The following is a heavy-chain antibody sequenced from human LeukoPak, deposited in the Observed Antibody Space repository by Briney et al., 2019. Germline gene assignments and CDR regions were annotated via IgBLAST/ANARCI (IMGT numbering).Heavy chain of an antibody. CDR1: GGYISTYY. J-gene: IGHJ4*02. CDR3: TRDKGPSADRTAFDF. V-gene: IGHV4-59*01. CDR2: VYYSGST. Sequence: SETLSLTCSVSGGYISTYYWSWVRQPPGGGLEWVGDVYYSGSTNYNPSLKSRVTMSVDTSKNQFSLQLRSVTPADTAVYYCTRDKGPSADRTAFDFWGQGTLVTVSS. D-gene: IGHD2-2*01.